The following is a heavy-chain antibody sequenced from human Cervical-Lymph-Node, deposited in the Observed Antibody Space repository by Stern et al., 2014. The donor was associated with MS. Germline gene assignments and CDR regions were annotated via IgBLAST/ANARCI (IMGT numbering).Heavy chain of an antibody. Sequence: QLEESGPEVKKPGTSVKVSCKASGFTFTSSAVQWVRQARGQRLEWIGCIVGGSWNTNYAQKFQERVTITRDMSTSTAYMELSSLRSEDTAVYYCAAGPPYGGKALLGYWGQGTLVTVSS. CDR1: GFTFTSSA. CDR2: IVGGSWNT. CDR3: AAGPPYGGKALLGY. D-gene: IGHD4-23*01. V-gene: IGHV1-58*01. J-gene: IGHJ4*02.